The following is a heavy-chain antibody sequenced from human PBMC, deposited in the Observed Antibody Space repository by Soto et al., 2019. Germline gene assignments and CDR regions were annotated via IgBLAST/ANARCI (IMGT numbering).Heavy chain of an antibody. J-gene: IGHJ4*02. Sequence: SETLSLTCAVYGGSFSGYYWGWIRQPPGKGLEWIGEINHSGSTNYNPSLKSRVTISVDTSKNQFSLKLSSVTAADTAVYYCARLTYYYDSSGYLKLYYFDYWGQGTLVTVSS. CDR1: GGSFSGYY. V-gene: IGHV4-34*01. CDR2: INHSGST. CDR3: ARLTYYYDSSGYLKLYYFDY. D-gene: IGHD3-22*01.